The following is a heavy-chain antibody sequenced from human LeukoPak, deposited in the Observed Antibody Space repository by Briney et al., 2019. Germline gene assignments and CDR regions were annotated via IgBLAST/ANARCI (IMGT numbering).Heavy chain of an antibody. V-gene: IGHV3-7*01. CDR3: ARDLLSVGHSYDGSGYYGLDY. CDR2: INQDGSGK. D-gene: IGHD3-22*01. CDR1: GFSIGTYW. Sequence: PGGSLRLSCAASGFSIGTYWMTWARQVPGKGLEWVANINQDGSGKSYVDSVKGRFTISRDNAKNSLYLQMNSLRAEDTAVYFCARDLLSVGHSYDGSGYYGLDYWGQGTLVTVSS. J-gene: IGHJ4*02.